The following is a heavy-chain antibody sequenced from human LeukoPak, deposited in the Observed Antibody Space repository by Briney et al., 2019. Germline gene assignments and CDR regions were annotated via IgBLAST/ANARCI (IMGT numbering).Heavy chain of an antibody. J-gene: IGHJ6*02. V-gene: IGHV3-66*02. D-gene: IGHD3-3*01. CDR3: ARGKVLRFMWGMDV. Sequence: PGGSLRLYCAASGFTVSSNYMSWVRQAPGKGLEWVSVIYSGGSTYYADSVKGRFTISRNNSKNTLYLQMNSLRAEDTAVYYCARGKVLRFMWGMDVWGQGTTVTVSS. CDR2: IYSGGST. CDR1: GFTVSSNY.